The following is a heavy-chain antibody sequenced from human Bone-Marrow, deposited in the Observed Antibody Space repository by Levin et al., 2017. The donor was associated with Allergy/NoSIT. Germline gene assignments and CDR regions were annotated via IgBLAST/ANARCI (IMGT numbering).Heavy chain of an antibody. V-gene: IGHV4-30-4*01. Sequence: KSSETLSLTCTVSGGSISSGDYYWSWIRQPPGKGLEWIAYIYYTGTTFYNPSLKSRVSISVDTSENQFSLKLSSVTAADTAVYFCARVGEYGDSPASFDYWGQGTLVTVSS. CDR1: GGSISSGDYY. CDR2: IYYTGTT. D-gene: IGHD4-17*01. J-gene: IGHJ4*02. CDR3: ARVGEYGDSPASFDY.